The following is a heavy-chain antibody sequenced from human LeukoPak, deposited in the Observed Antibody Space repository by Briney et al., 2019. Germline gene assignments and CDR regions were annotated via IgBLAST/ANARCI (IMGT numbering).Heavy chain of an antibody. J-gene: IGHJ5*01. D-gene: IGHD5-24*01. CDR1: GGTFSSYA. Sequence: SVKVSCKAFGGTFSSYAITLVRQALGRGLEWMGRIIPIFDTANYAQNFQGRVTITTDESTSTAYMELSSLRSEDTAVYYCARGDGYGYNWFDSWGQGTLVTVSS. V-gene: IGHV1-69*05. CDR3: ARGDGYGYNWFDS. CDR2: IIPIFDTA.